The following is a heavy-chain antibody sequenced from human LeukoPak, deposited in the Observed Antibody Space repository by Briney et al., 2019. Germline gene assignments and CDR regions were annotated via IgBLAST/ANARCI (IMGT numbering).Heavy chain of an antibody. J-gene: IGHJ3*01. CDR2: ASFDSSHK. CDR3: VRAYCSASDCFDAFDL. D-gene: IGHD2-15*01. V-gene: IGHV3-30*03. CDR1: GFSLETYG. Sequence: PGGSLRLSCVASGFSLETYGMHWVRQAPGKGLEWLTVASFDSSHKSYADSVKSRFSISRDNSANTVFLQMNSLRSEDTAVYHCVRAYCSASDCFDAFDLWGQGTLVRVSS.